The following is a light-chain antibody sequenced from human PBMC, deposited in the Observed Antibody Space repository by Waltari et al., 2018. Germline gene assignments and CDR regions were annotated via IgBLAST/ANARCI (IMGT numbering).Light chain of an antibody. J-gene: IGLJ2*01. Sequence: QSALTQPASVSGSPGQSITISCTGTPSDIGLYDYVSWPQQRPGKAPKLMTFDVTKRPSGGSSRFSGSKSGDTASLTISGLQAEDEADYYCSAYTGGSTLVVFGGGTKVIVL. CDR3: SAYTGGSTLVV. V-gene: IGLV2-14*01. CDR2: DVT. CDR1: PSDIGLYDY.